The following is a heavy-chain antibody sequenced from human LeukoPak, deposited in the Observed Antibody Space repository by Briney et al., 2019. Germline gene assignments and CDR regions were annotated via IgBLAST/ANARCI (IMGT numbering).Heavy chain of an antibody. CDR1: GFTFSSYW. J-gene: IGHJ4*02. Sequence: GGSLRLSCAASGFTFSSYWMHWVRQAPGKGLVWVSRINSDGSSTSYADSVKGRFTISRDNAKNTLYLQMNSLRAEDTAVYHCARDPRTYYYDSSGFGYWGQGTLVTVSS. CDR3: ARDPRTYYYDSSGFGY. D-gene: IGHD3-22*01. CDR2: INSDGSST. V-gene: IGHV3-74*01.